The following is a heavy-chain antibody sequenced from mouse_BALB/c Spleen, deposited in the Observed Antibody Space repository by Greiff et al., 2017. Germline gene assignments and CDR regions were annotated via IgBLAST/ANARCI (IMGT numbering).Heavy chain of an antibody. CDR1: GFTFSSYA. CDR2: ISSGGSYT. Sequence: EVMLVESGGGLVKPGGSLKLSCAASGFTFSSYAMSWVRQSPEKRLEWVAEISSGGSYTYYPDTVTGRFTISRDNAKNTLYLEMSSLRSEDTAMYYCARVTTVVSYYAMDYWGQGTSVTVSS. CDR3: ARVTTVVSYYAMDY. J-gene: IGHJ4*01. V-gene: IGHV5-9-4*01. D-gene: IGHD1-1*01.